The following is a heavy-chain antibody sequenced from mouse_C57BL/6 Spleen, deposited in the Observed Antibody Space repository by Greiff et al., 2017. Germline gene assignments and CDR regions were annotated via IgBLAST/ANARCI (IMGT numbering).Heavy chain of an antibody. J-gene: IGHJ4*01. CDR2: ISDGGSYT. CDR3: ARGGHYAMDY. Sequence: EVQVVEPGGGLVKPGGSLKLSCAASGFTFSSYAMSWVRQTPEKRLEWVATISDGGSYTYYPDNVKGRFTISRDNAKNNLYLQMSHLKSEDTAMYYCARGGHYAMDYWGQGTSVTVSS. CDR1: GFTFSSYA. V-gene: IGHV5-4*01.